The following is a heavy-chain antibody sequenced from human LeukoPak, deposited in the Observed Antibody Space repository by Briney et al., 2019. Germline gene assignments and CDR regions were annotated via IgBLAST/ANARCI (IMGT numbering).Heavy chain of an antibody. Sequence: PGGSLRLSCAASGFTFSSYTMNWVRQAPGKGLEWVAVISYDGSNKYYADSVKGRFTISRDNSKNTLYLQTNSLRAEDTAVYYCARDLWGYSYGGCDYWGQGTLVTVSS. CDR3: ARDLWGYSYGGCDY. CDR2: ISYDGSNK. CDR1: GFTFSSYT. V-gene: IGHV3-30*04. D-gene: IGHD5-18*01. J-gene: IGHJ4*02.